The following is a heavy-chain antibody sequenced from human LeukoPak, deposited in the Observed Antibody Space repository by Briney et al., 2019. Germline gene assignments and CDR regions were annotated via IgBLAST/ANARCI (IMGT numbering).Heavy chain of an antibody. Sequence: PGGSLRLSCAASGFTFDDYAMHWVRDAPGKGLEWVSGIRWNSGSRCYTDSVKGRFTISRDNAKNSLYLQMNSLRAEDTALYYCAKDFLQSYYYYYLDVWGKGTTVTVSS. CDR1: GFTFDDYA. V-gene: IGHV3-9*01. J-gene: IGHJ6*03. CDR3: AKDFLQSYYYYYLDV. CDR2: IRWNSGSR. D-gene: IGHD4-11*01.